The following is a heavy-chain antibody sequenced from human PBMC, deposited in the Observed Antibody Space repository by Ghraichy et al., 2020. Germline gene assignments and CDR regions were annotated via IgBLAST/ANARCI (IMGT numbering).Heavy chain of an antibody. V-gene: IGHV1-69*13. Sequence: SVKVSCKASGGTFSSYAISWVRQAPGQGLEWMGRIIPIFGTANYAQKFPGRVTITADESTSTAYMELSRLGSEDTAVYYCAGLPDAIAAGPWGQGTLVTVS. CDR3: AGLPDAIAAGP. D-gene: IGHD6-13*01. CDR1: GGTFSSYA. J-gene: IGHJ5*02. CDR2: IIPIFGTA.